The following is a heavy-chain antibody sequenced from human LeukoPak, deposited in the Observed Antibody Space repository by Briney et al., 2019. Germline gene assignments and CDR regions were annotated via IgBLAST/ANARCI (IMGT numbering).Heavy chain of an antibody. J-gene: IGHJ4*02. CDR1: GFTFNTYA. Sequence: PGGSLRLSCAASGFTFNTYAMTWVRQAPGKGLEWVSTISASGDSTYYADSVKGRFTISRDNSKNTLYLQMNSLRAEDTAVYYCAKAGAVVVVAAKYFDYWGQGTLVTVSS. CDR2: ISASGDST. D-gene: IGHD2-15*01. CDR3: AKAGAVVVVAAKYFDY. V-gene: IGHV3-23*01.